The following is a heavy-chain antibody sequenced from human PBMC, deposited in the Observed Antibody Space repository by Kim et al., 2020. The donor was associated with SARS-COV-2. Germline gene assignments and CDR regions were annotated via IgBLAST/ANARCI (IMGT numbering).Heavy chain of an antibody. J-gene: IGHJ5*02. CDR2: SNAGSGGT. Sequence: ASVKVSCEASGYTFSSYYMHWVRQAPGQGLEWIGVSNAGSGGTNYAQKFRGRVTMTRDTSTSTVYMDLDSLRSEDTAIYYCVREFVGGWFDHWGQGTLVTVSS. V-gene: IGHV1-46*01. D-gene: IGHD1-26*01. CDR3: VREFVGGWFDH. CDR1: GYTFSSYY.